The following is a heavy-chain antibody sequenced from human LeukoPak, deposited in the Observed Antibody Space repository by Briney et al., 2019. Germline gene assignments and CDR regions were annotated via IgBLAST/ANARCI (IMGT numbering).Heavy chain of an antibody. V-gene: IGHV1-3*01. CDR3: ARDRRDYEYYYGMDV. CDR1: GYIFTAYF. Sequence: VASVKVSCKASGYIFTAYFVHWVRQAPGQRLEWMGWINAGNGNTKYSQKFQGRVTITRDTSASTAYMELSSLRSEDTAVYYCARDRRDYEYYYGMDVWGQGTTVTVSS. CDR2: INAGNGNT. J-gene: IGHJ6*02.